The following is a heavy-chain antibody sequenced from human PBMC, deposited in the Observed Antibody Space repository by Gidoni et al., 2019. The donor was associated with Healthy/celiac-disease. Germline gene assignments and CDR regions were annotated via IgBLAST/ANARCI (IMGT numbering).Heavy chain of an antibody. CDR3: ARKPITMVRGVWFDP. CDR1: GYTFTSYG. D-gene: IGHD3-10*01. CDR2: ISAYNGNT. V-gene: IGHV1-18*01. Sequence: QVQLVQSGAEVKKHGASVKVSCKASGYTFTSYGISWVRQAPGQGLEWMGWISAYNGNTNYAQKLQGRVTMTTDTSTSTAYMELRSLRSDDTAVYYCARKPITMVRGVWFDPWGQGTLVTVSS. J-gene: IGHJ5*02.